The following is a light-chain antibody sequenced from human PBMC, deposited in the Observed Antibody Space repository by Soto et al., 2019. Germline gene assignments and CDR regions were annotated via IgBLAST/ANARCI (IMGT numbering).Light chain of an antibody. J-gene: IGLJ1*01. CDR2: EVS. Sequence: QSVLTQPPSASGSPGQSVTISCTGTSSDVGGYNYVSWYQQHPGKAPKLMIYEVSKRPSGVPDRFSGSKSGNTASLTVSGLQAEDEADHYCSSYARSNNPYVFGTGTKVTVL. CDR1: SSDVGGYNY. CDR3: SSYARSNNPYV. V-gene: IGLV2-8*01.